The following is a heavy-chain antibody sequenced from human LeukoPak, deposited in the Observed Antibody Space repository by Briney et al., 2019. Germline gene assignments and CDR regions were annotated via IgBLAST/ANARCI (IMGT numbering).Heavy chain of an antibody. J-gene: IGHJ4*02. V-gene: IGHV4-59*01. Sequence: SETLSLTCTVSGGSISSYYWRWIRQPPGKGLAWIGYIYYSGSTNYNPSLKSRVTISVDTSKNQFSLNLSSVTAADTAVYYCARGRDGYNYYFFDYWGQGTLVTVSS. D-gene: IGHD5-24*01. CDR3: ARGRDGYNYYFFDY. CDR1: GGSISSYY. CDR2: IYYSGST.